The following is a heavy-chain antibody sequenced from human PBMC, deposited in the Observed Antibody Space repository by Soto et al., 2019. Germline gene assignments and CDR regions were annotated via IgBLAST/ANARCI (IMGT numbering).Heavy chain of an antibody. CDR2: IKQDGSEK. CDR3: ARENEVAGINYYYGMDV. Sequence: PGGSLRLSCAASGFTFSSYWMSWVRQAPGKGLEWVANIKQDGSEKYYVDSVKGRFTISRDNAKNSLYLQMNSLRAEDTAVYYCARENEVAGINYYYGMDVWGQGTTVTVSS. CDR1: GFTFSSYW. D-gene: IGHD6-19*01. V-gene: IGHV3-7*05. J-gene: IGHJ6*02.